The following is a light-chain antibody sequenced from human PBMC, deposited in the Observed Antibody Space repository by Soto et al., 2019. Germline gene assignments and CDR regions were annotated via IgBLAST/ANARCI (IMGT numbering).Light chain of an antibody. CDR2: DAS. CDR1: QSVSSY. J-gene: IGKJ1*01. Sequence: ELVLTQSPATLSLSPGERAKLSCRASQSVSSYLAWYQKKPGQAPRILIYDASNRATGIPARFSGSGSGTDFNLTISRLETEDFAVYYCQQRSSWPRTFGQGTKVDIK. V-gene: IGKV3-11*01. CDR3: QQRSSWPRT.